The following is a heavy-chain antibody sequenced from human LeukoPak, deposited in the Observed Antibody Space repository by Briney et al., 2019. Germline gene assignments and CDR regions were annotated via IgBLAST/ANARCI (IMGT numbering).Heavy chain of an antibody. J-gene: IGHJ6*02. CDR3: AREPWFGSGGMGV. V-gene: IGHV4-34*01. D-gene: IGHD3-10*01. CDR1: GGSISSYY. Sequence: SETLSLTCTVSGGSISSYYWSWIRQPPGKGLEWIGEINHSGSTNYNPSLKSRVTISVDTSKNQFSLKLSSVTAADTAVYYCAREPWFGSGGMGVWGQGTTVTVSS. CDR2: INHSGST.